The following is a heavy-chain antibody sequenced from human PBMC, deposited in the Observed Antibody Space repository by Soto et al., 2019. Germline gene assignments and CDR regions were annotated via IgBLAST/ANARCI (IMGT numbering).Heavy chain of an antibody. CDR3: AREVQVHTPAFVY. CDR2: ISPMFGAA. CDR1: GGTFNTYA. V-gene: IGHV1-69*19. J-gene: IGHJ4*02. Sequence: QVQLVQSGAEMKKPGSSVKVSCQSSGGTFNTYAMNWVRQAPGQGPEWMGDISPMFGAANYAPKFQGRVTITADESTGTSYMQVSSLTSEDTALYFWAREVQVHTPAFVYWGQGTRVTVSS. D-gene: IGHD3-10*01.